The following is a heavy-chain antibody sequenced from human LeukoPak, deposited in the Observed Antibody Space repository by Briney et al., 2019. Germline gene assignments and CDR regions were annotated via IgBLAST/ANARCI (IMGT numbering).Heavy chain of an antibody. CDR2: ISAYNGNT. CDR1: GYTFTSYG. J-gene: IGHJ6*02. D-gene: IGHD6-13*01. Sequence: GASVKVSCKASGYTFTSYGISWVRQAPGQGLEWMGWISAYNGNTNYAQKLQGRVTMTTDTSTSTAYMELRSLRSDDTAVYYCARGPEPRSSSWSYYYYYGMDVWGQGTTVTVSS. CDR3: ARGPEPRSSSWSYYYYYGMDV. V-gene: IGHV1-18*01.